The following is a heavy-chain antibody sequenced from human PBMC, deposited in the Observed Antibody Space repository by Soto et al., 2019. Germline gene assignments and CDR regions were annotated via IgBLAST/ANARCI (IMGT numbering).Heavy chain of an antibody. CDR1: GFTFSDYY. D-gene: IGHD4-17*01. J-gene: IGHJ6*02. Sequence: QVQLVESGGGLIKPGGSLRLSCAASGFTFSDYYMSWIRQAPGKGLEWVSYISSSGSNIYYADSVKGRFTISRDNAKNPLYLQMNSLRAEDTAVYYCASPTVTPHYGMDVWGQGTTVTVSS. CDR2: ISSSGSNI. CDR3: ASPTVTPHYGMDV. V-gene: IGHV3-11*01.